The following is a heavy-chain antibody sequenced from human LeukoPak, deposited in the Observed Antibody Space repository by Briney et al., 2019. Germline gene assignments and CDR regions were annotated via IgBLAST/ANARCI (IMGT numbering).Heavy chain of an antibody. CDR1: GFTLSTYW. CDR3: ASDIGD. CDR2: ISSDGSIT. Sequence: PGGSLRLSSAASGFTLSTYWMHWVRQAPGKGLVWVSRISSDGSITTYADPVKGRFTISRDDAKNTLYLQMNSLRAEDTAVYYCASDIGDWGQGTLVTVSS. D-gene: IGHD3-10*01. V-gene: IGHV3-74*03. J-gene: IGHJ4*02.